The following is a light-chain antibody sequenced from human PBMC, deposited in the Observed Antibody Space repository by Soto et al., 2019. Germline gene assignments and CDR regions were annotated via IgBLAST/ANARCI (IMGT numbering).Light chain of an antibody. CDR1: SSSIGAGYE. J-gene: IGLJ1*01. CDR3: QSYDKRLTAYV. CDR2: GNG. Sequence: QSVLTQPTSVSGAPGQMVTISCSGTSSSIGAGYEVHWYHQLPGTAPKLVVSGNGNRPSGVPDRLSASKSGTSASLAITGLQAEDEGHYYCQSYDKRLTAYVFGTGTKVTVL. V-gene: IGLV1-40*01.